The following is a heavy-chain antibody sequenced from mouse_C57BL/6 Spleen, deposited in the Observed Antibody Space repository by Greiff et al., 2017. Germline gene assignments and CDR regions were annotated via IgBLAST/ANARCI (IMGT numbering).Heavy chain of an antibody. J-gene: IGHJ1*03. CDR3: AGYGSSDWYFDV. CDR2: INPSSGYT. D-gene: IGHD1-1*01. CDR1: GYTFTSYT. Sequence: QVQLQQSGAELARPGASVKMSCKASGYTFTSYTMHWVKQRPGQGLEWIGYINPSSGYTKYNQKFKDKATLTADKSSSTAYMQLSSLTSEDSAVYYCAGYGSSDWYFDVWGTGTTVTVSS. V-gene: IGHV1-4*01.